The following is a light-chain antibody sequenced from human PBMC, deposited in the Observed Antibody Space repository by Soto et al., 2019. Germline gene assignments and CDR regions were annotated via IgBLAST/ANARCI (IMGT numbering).Light chain of an antibody. CDR3: SSYSISTAYL. CDR2: EVN. V-gene: IGLV2-14*01. Sequence: QSVLTQPASVSGSPGQSITLSCTGTSSDVGGYDYVSWYQLHPGKAPKLMVFEVNNRPSGVSYRFSGSKSGNTASLTISGLQAEDEADYFCSSYSISTAYLFGTGTKLTVL. CDR1: SSDVGGYDY. J-gene: IGLJ1*01.